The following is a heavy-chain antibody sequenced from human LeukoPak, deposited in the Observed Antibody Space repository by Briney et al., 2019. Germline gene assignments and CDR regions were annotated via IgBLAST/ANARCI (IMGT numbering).Heavy chain of an antibody. J-gene: IGHJ4*02. CDR1: GFTVSSNY. CDR3: ARGREGSYFDY. Sequence: GGSLRLSCAASGFTVSSNYMSWVRQAPGKGLEWVSVIYSGGSTYYADSVKGRFTISRDNSKNTLYLQMNSLRAEDMAVYYCARGREGSYFDYWGQGTLVTVSS. CDR2: IYSGGST. V-gene: IGHV3-53*01.